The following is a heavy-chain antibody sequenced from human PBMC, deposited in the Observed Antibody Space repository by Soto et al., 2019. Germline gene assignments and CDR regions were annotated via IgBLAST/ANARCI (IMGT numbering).Heavy chain of an antibody. V-gene: IGHV3-11*06. CDR3: ARFRGRGNWNYFDY. CDR2: ISSSSSYT. Sequence: SGGSLRLSCAASGFTFSDYYMSWIRQAPGKGLEWVSYISSSSSYTNYADSVKGRFTISRDNAKNSLYLQMNSLRAEDTAVYYCARFRGRGNWNYFDYWGQGTLVTVSS. J-gene: IGHJ4*02. D-gene: IGHD1-1*01. CDR1: GFTFSDYY.